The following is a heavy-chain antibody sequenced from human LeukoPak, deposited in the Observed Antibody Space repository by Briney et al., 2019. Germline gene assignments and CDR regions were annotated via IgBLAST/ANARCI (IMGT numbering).Heavy chain of an antibody. Sequence: GSLRLSCAASGFTFSSYSMNWVRQPPGKGLEWIGEINHSGSTNYNPSLKSRVTISVDTSKKQFSLKLTSVTAADTAVYYCARGSRTEGWFDPWGQGTLVTVSS. CDR2: INHSGST. V-gene: IGHV4-34*01. CDR3: ARGSRTEGWFDP. CDR1: GFTFSSYS. J-gene: IGHJ5*02.